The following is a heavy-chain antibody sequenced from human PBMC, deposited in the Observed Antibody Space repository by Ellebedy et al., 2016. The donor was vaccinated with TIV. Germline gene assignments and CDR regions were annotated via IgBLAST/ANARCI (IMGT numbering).Heavy chain of an antibody. CDR3: ASREGTPLNEVGTFDI. CDR1: GYSFTSYW. CDR2: IYPGDSDT. J-gene: IGHJ3*02. Sequence: GESLKISXKGSGYSFTSYWIGWVRQMPGKGLEWMGIIYPGDSDTRYSPSFQGQVTISADKSISTAYLQWSSLKASDTAMYYCASREGTPLNEVGTFDIWGQGTMVTVSS. V-gene: IGHV5-51*01. D-gene: IGHD1-1*01.